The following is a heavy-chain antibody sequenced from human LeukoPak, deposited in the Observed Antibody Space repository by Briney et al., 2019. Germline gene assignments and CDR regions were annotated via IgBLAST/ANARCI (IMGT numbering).Heavy chain of an antibody. J-gene: IGHJ4*02. D-gene: IGHD3-22*01. CDR1: GYTFTGYY. CDR3: ARRYYDSTYGFDY. V-gene: IGHV1-2*02. Sequence: GASVKVSCKASGYTFTGYYMHWVRQAPGQGLEWMGWINPNSGGTNYAQKLQGRVTMTRDTSISTAYMELSRLKSDDTAVCYCARRYYDSTYGFDYWGQGTLVTVSS. CDR2: INPNSGGT.